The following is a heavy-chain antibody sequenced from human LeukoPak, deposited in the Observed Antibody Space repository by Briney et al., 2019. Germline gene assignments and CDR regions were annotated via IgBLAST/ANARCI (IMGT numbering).Heavy chain of an antibody. Sequence: GGSLRLSCAASGFTFSNYAMSWVRQAPGKGLEWVSAVSGRDTSTYYTDSVKGRLTISRDNSKNTLYLQMNSLSAEDTAIYYCAKWGDYDVLTGYYGSDYWGQGTLVTVSS. D-gene: IGHD3-9*01. CDR1: GFTFSNYA. V-gene: IGHV3-23*01. CDR3: AKWGDYDVLTGYYGSDY. CDR2: VSGRDTST. J-gene: IGHJ4*02.